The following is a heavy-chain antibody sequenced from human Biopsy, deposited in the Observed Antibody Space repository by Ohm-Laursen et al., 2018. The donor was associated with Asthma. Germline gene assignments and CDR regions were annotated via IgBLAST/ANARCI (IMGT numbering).Heavy chain of an antibody. V-gene: IGHV3-30*07. D-gene: IGHD2-8*01. Sequence: SLRLSCTASGFSFSNFAIHWVRQAPGKGLEWVGVISKDASTQDYADSVKGRFTMARDNSKNTLYLQMNSLRAEDTAVYYCAKVHRVYAMVGYFDYWGQGTLVTVSS. CDR2: ISKDASTQ. CDR3: AKVHRVYAMVGYFDY. CDR1: GFSFSNFA. J-gene: IGHJ4*02.